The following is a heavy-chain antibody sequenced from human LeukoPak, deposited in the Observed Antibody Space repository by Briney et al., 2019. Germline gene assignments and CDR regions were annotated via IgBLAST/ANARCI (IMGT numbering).Heavy chain of an antibody. V-gene: IGHV3-64*01. D-gene: IGHD4-17*01. Sequence: WGSLRLSCAASGFTFSSYAMHWVRQAPGKGLEYVSAISSNWGSTYYANYVKGRFTIFRDNSKNPLYLQMGSLRAEDMAVYYCAREATVTTFGYYFDYWGQGTLVTVSS. CDR1: GFTFSSYA. CDR2: ISSNWGST. CDR3: AREATVTTFGYYFDY. J-gene: IGHJ4*02.